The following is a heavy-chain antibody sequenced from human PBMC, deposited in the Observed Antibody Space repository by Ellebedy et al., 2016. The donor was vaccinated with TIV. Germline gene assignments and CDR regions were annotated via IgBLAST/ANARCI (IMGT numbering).Heavy chain of an antibody. CDR3: ARGPMVTFGGVIVGGPFDY. J-gene: IGHJ4*02. D-gene: IGHD3-16*02. V-gene: IGHV4-59*01. CDR1: GSSISNYY. CDR2: IYYSGTI. Sequence: SETLSLXCTVSGSSISNYYWSWIRQPPGKGLEWIGYIYYSGTINYNPSLRSRVTISVDTSKSQFSLMLRSVTPADTAVYYCARGPMVTFGGVIVGGPFDYWGQGTLVTVSS.